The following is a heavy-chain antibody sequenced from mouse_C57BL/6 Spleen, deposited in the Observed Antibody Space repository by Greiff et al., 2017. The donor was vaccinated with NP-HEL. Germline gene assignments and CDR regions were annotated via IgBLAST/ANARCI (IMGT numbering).Heavy chain of an antibody. CDR3: AREGYYYGSSSFDY. CDR2: IYPGSGST. J-gene: IGHJ2*01. V-gene: IGHV1-55*01. CDR1: GYTFTSYW. Sequence: QVQLQQPGAELVKPGASVKMSCKASGYTFTSYWITWVKQRPGQGLEWIGDIYPGSGSTNYNEKFKSKATLTVDTSSSTAYMQLSSLTSEDSAVYYCAREGYYYGSSSFDYWGQSTTLTVSS. D-gene: IGHD1-1*01.